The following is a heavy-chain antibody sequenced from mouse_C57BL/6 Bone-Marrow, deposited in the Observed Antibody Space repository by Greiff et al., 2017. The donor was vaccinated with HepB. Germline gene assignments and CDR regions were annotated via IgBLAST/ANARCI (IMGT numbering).Heavy chain of an antibody. V-gene: IGHV1-82*01. CDR3: ARWVYDGYYVSFAY. J-gene: IGHJ3*01. D-gene: IGHD2-3*01. CDR2: IYPGDGDT. CDR1: GYAFSSSW. Sequence: QVQLQQSGPELVKPGASVKISCKASGYAFSSSWMNWVKQRPGKGLEWIGRIYPGDGDTNYNGKFKGKATLTADKSSSTAYMQLSSLTSEDSAFYFCARWVYDGYYVSFAYWGQGTLVTVSA.